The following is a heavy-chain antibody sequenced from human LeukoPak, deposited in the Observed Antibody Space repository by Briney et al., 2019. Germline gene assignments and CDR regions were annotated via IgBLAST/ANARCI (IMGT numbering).Heavy chain of an antibody. D-gene: IGHD2-2*02. CDR2: ISSSSNYI. Sequence: PGGSLRLSCAASGFTFSFYAMSWVRQAPGKGLEWVSFISSSSNYIHYVDSVKGRFSISRDNAKNSLYLQMNSLRAEDTAVYYCATHTLVVPAATPHRNWFDPWGQGTLVTVSS. V-gene: IGHV3-21*01. J-gene: IGHJ5*02. CDR1: GFTFSFYA. CDR3: ATHTLVVPAATPHRNWFDP.